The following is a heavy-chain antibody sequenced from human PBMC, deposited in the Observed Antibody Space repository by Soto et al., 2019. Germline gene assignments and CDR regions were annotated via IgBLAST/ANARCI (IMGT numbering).Heavy chain of an antibody. Sequence: ASVKVSCKASGYTFTSYAMHLVRQAPGQRLEWXGWXXAXXGXTXXXQXXXGRVTITRDTSASTAYMELSSLRSEDTAVYYCAKDKDWSGVYGMDVWGQGTTVTVSS. CDR2: XXAXXGXT. CDR3: AKDKDWSGVYGMDV. CDR1: GYTFTSYA. J-gene: IGHJ6*02. V-gene: IGHV1-3*01. D-gene: IGHD3-3*01.